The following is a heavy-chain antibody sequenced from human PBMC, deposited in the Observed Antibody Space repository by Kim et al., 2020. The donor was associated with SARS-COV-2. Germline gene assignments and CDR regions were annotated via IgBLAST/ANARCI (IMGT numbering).Heavy chain of an antibody. CDR2: ITPGGDTL. CDR1: GFTFSAYS. D-gene: IGHD3-16*01. Sequence: GGSLRLSCAASGFTFSAYSMNWIRQAPGKGLEWVSFITPGGDTLFYSDSVKGRFTISRNNAKNPLYLQMNSLRVEDTAIYYCAKAGHGDNAFGFCGQGTL. V-gene: IGHV3-11*01. CDR3: AKAGHGDNAFGF. J-gene: IGHJ4*02.